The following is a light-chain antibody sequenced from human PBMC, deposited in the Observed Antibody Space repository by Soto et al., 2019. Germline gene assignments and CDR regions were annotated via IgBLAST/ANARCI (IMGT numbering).Light chain of an antibody. Sequence: QSVLTQPPSASGSPGQSVTISCTGNSNDVGHSSFISWYQQLPGKGPKLIIYEVSKRPSGVPDRFSGSKSGNTASLSVSGLQDEDEADYFCNAQADNGKHVFGTGTKLTVL. CDR3: NAQADNGKHV. CDR1: SNDVGHSSF. J-gene: IGLJ1*01. CDR2: EVS. V-gene: IGLV2-8*01.